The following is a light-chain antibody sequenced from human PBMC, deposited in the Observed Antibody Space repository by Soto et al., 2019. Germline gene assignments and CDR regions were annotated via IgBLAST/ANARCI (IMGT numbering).Light chain of an antibody. V-gene: IGLV2-14*01. CDR1: SSDVGGYNY. CDR3: SSYTSSITLV. Sequence: QSVLTQPASVSGSPGQSITISCPGTSSDVGGYNYVSWYQQYPGKAPKLMIYDVSNRPSGVSNRFSGSKSGNTASLTISGLQAEDEADYYCSSYTSSITLVFGGGTKVTVL. CDR2: DVS. J-gene: IGLJ2*01.